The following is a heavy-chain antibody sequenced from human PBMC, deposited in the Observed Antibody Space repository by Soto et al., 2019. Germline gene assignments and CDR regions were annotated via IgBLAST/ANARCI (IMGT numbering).Heavy chain of an antibody. CDR1: GFTFSSYW. Sequence: GGSLRLSCAASGFTFSSYWMHWVRQAPGKGLVWVSRINSDGSSTSYADSVKGRFTISRDNAKNTLYLQMNSLRAEDTAVYYCARAPDRIPIDYWGQGTLVTVSS. J-gene: IGHJ4*02. CDR3: ARAPDRIPIDY. CDR2: INSDGSST. V-gene: IGHV3-74*01. D-gene: IGHD2-2*01.